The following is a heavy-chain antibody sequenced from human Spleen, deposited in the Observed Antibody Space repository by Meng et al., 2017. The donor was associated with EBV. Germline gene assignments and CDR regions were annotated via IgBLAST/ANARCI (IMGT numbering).Heavy chain of an antibody. V-gene: IGHV4-61*01. J-gene: IGHJ4*02. CDR3: ARGVKYCSGGSCYHFDS. Sequence: QVQLQESCPGLVKPSETLSLTCTVSGGSVSSGIYYWSWIRQPPGKGLEWIGYIYYGGSTNYDPSLKSRVTISVDTSKNQFSLKLSSVIAADTAIYYCARGVKYCSGGSCYHFDSWGQGTLVTVSS. CDR2: IYYGGST. D-gene: IGHD2-15*01. CDR1: GGSVSSGIYY.